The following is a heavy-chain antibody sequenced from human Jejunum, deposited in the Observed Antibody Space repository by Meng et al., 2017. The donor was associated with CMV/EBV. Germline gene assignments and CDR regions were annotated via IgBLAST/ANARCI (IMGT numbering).Heavy chain of an antibody. D-gene: IGHD1-26*01. CDR2: IYSGGGT. J-gene: IGHJ4*02. Sequence: VESGGGLVHPGGSLRLSCAASGFIVSSNYMSWVRQAPGKGMEWVSVIYSGGGTYYADSVKGRFTISRDHSKNTLYLQMNSLRVEDTAVYYCTKEYTTSTPDYWGQGTLVTVSS. CDR3: TKEYTTSTPDY. CDR1: GFIVSSNY. V-gene: IGHV3-66*01.